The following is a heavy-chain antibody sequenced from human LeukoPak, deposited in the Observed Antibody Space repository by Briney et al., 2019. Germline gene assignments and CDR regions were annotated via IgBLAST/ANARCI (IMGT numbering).Heavy chain of an antibody. J-gene: IGHJ4*02. Sequence: GGSLRLSCAASGFTFNNYAMSWVRQAPGKGLEWVSSISSSGNYIYYADSVKGRFTISRDNSKNTLYLQMNRLRVEDTAVYYCARVLNYYDSSGYYFSYWGQGTLVTVSS. D-gene: IGHD3-22*01. CDR1: GFTFNNYA. CDR2: ISSSGNYI. CDR3: ARVLNYYDSSGYYFSY. V-gene: IGHV3-21*01.